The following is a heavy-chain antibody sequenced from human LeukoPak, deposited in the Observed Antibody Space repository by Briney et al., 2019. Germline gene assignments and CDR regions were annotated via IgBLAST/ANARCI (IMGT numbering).Heavy chain of an antibody. CDR1: GFTFSSYA. D-gene: IGHD3-9*01. Sequence: GGSLRLSCAASGFTFSSYAMHWVRQAPGKGLEYVSAISANGGSTYYANSVKGRFTISRDNSKNTLYLQMGSLRAEDMAVYYCARAEGDILTGYFYYYYGMDVWGQGTTVTVSS. V-gene: IGHV3-64*01. CDR3: ARAEGDILTGYFYYYYGMDV. J-gene: IGHJ6*02. CDR2: ISANGGST.